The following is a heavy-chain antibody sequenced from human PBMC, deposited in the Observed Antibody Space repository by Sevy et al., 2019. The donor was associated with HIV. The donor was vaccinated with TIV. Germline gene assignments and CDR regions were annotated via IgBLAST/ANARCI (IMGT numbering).Heavy chain of an antibody. CDR1: GGSISPYY. J-gene: IGHJ6*02. CDR2: IYYSGST. CDR3: ARGGGLTDYGMDV. Sequence: SETLSLTCTVSGGSISPYYWNWIRQHPGKGLEWIGYIYYSGSTNYNPSLKSRVTISVDTSKNQFSLKLNSVTAADTAVYFWARGGGLTDYGMDVWGQGTTVTVSS. D-gene: IGHD3-16*01. V-gene: IGHV4-59*01.